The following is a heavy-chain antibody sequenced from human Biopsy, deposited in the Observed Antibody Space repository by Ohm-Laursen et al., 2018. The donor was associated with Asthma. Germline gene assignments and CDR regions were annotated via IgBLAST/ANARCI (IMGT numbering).Heavy chain of an antibody. CDR3: ARKAGSCISRTCYSLDF. Sequence: ASVKVSCKSLGGTFNTYVIGWARQAPGQGLEWMGGSNSVFGTTTYPQKFQDRVTITADDSTSTVYMELSSLRSEDTAVYYCARKAGSCISRTCYSLDFWGQGTLVTVSS. CDR2: SNSVFGTT. CDR1: GGTFNTYV. V-gene: IGHV1-69*13. D-gene: IGHD2-2*01. J-gene: IGHJ4*02.